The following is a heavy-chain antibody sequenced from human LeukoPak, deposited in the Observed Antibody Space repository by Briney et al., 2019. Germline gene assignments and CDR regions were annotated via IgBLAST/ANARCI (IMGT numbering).Heavy chain of an antibody. Sequence: SVKVSCKASGGTFSSYAISWVRQAPGQGLEWMGGIIPIFGRANYAQKFQGRVTITTDESTSTAYMELSSLRSEDTAVYYCAREASAYCSSTSCLNWFDPWGQGTLVTVSS. V-gene: IGHV1-69*05. D-gene: IGHD2-2*01. CDR3: AREASAYCSSTSCLNWFDP. CDR1: GGTFSSYA. CDR2: IIPIFGRA. J-gene: IGHJ5*02.